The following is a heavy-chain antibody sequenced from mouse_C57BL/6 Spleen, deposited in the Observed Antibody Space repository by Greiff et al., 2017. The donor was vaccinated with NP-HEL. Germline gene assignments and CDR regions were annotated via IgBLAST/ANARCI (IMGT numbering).Heavy chain of an antibody. CDR1: GYAFTNYL. CDR2: INPGSGGT. D-gene: IGHD2-1*01. V-gene: IGHV1-54*01. J-gene: IGHJ3*01. CDR3: ANGNYGGFAY. Sequence: VQLQQSGAELVRPGTSVKVSCKASGYAFTNYLIEWVKQRPGQGLEWIGVINPGSGGTNYNEKFKGKATLTADKSSSTAYMQLSSLTSEDSAVYFCANGNYGGFAYWGQGTLVTVSA.